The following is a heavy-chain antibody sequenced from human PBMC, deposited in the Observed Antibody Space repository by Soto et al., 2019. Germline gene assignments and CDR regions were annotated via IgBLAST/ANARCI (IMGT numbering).Heavy chain of an antibody. Sequence: AETLSLTCSIYSGSFSGYYWSWIRQPPGKGLEWIGEISQSGNTNYSPSLKSRVSISIDTSKKQFSLNLASVSAADTAVYYCARAPKVSGSSQTRPDFWGQGTLVTVSS. V-gene: IGHV4-34*01. CDR2: ISQSGNT. D-gene: IGHD6-6*01. J-gene: IGHJ4*02. CDR3: ARAPKVSGSSQTRPDF. CDR1: SGSFSGYY.